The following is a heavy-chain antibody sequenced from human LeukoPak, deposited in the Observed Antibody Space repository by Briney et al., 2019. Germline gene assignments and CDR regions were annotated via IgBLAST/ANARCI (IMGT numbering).Heavy chain of an antibody. V-gene: IGHV3-11*01. J-gene: IGHJ5*02. CDR3: ARVQKGIAAAGAGGGWFEP. Sequence: PGGSLRLSCAASGFTFSDYYMSWIRQAPGEGLEWVSYISSSGSTIYYADSVKGRFTISRDNATNSLYLQMNSLRAEDTAVYYCARVQKGIAAAGAGGGWFEPWGQGTLVTVSS. CDR1: GFTFSDYY. D-gene: IGHD6-13*01. CDR2: ISSSGSTI.